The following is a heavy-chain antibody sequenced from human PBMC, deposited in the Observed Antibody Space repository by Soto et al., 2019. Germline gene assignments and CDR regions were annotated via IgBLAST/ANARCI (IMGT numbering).Heavy chain of an antibody. CDR1: GFTFSSYS. Sequence: GGSLRLSCAASGFTFSSYSMNWVRQAPGKGLEWVSYISSSSSTIYYADSVKGRFTISRDNAKNSLYLQMNSLRAEDTAVYYCARDGVGDGDYSDYYYYMDVWGKGTTVTVSS. CDR3: ARDGVGDGDYSDYYYYMDV. V-gene: IGHV3-48*01. D-gene: IGHD4-17*01. CDR2: ISSSSSTI. J-gene: IGHJ6*03.